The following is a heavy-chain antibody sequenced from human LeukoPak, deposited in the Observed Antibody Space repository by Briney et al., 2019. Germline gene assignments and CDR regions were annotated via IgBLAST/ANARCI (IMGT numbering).Heavy chain of an antibody. CDR1: GYTLTELS. V-gene: IGHV1-24*01. J-gene: IGHJ5*02. CDR2: FDPEDGET. Sequence: ASVKVSCKVSGYTLTELSMHWVRQAPGKGREWMGGFDPEDGETIYAQKFQGRVTMTEDTSTDTAYMELSSLRSEDTAVYYCATGSRLRPYNWFDPWGQGTLVTVSS. CDR3: ATGSRLRPYNWFDP. D-gene: IGHD5-12*01.